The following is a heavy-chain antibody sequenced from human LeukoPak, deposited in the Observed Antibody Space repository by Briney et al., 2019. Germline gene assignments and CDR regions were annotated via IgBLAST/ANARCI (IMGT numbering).Heavy chain of an antibody. J-gene: IGHJ4*02. CDR1: GFTFSSYS. V-gene: IGHV3-21*01. D-gene: IGHD2-15*01. CDR3: ARVVVVAATDYFDY. Sequence: GGSLRLSCAASGFTFSSYSMNWVRQAPGKGLEWVSSISSSSSYIYYADSVKGRFTTSRDNAKNSLYLQMNSLRAEDTAVYYCARVVVVAATDYFDYWGQGTLVTVSS. CDR2: ISSSSSYI.